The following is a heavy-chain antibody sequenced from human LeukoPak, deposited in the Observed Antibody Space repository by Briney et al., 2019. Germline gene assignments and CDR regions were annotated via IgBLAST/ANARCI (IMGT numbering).Heavy chain of an antibody. Sequence: PGRFLRLSCAASGFTFSLYSMHWVRQAPGKGLEWVAVISFNGNNQSHVQSLKGRFTISRDNSKRTLYLQMNDLRADDTAIYYCARLASGSSGQSFDFWGQGTLVTVSS. CDR3: ARLASGSSGQSFDF. J-gene: IGHJ4*02. V-gene: IGHV3-30*04. CDR1: GFTFSLYS. CDR2: ISFNGNNQ. D-gene: IGHD6-19*01.